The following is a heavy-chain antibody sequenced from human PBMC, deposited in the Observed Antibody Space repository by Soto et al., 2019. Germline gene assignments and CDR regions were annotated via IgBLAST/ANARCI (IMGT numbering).Heavy chain of an antibody. J-gene: IGHJ6*02. V-gene: IGHV4-4*07. CDR1: GGSISSYY. Sequence: SETLSLTCTVSGGSISSYYWSWIRQPAGKGLEWIGRIYTSGSTNYNPSLKSRVTMSVDTSKNQFSLKLSSVTAADTAVYYCASRFSSSWYSSGTPYGMDVWGQGTTVTVSS. CDR2: IYTSGST. CDR3: ASRFSSSWYSSGTPYGMDV. D-gene: IGHD6-13*01.